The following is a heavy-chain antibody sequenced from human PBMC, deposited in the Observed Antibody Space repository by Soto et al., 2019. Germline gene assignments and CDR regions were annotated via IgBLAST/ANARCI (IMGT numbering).Heavy chain of an antibody. CDR1: GGSFSGYY. CDR3: ARYYYDSSGYYRNDAFDI. Sequence: SETLSLTCAVYGGSFSGYYWSWIRQPPGKGLEWIGEINHSGSTNYNPSLKSRVTISVDTSKNQFSLKLSSVTAADTAVYYCARYYYDSSGYYRNDAFDIWGQGTMVT. V-gene: IGHV4-34*01. CDR2: INHSGST. J-gene: IGHJ3*02. D-gene: IGHD3-22*01.